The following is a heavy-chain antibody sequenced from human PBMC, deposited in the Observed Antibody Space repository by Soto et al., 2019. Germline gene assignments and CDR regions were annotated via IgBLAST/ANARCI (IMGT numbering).Heavy chain of an antibody. CDR3: AREVMVVAASRDYYDGMAV. J-gene: IGHJ6*02. V-gene: IGHV1-18*01. CDR1: GYTFTSYG. Sequence: ASVKVYCKASGYTFTSYGISWVRQAPGQGLEWMGWTSAYNGNTNYAQKLQGRVTMTTDTSTSTAYMELRSLRSDDTAVYYCAREVMVVAASRDYYDGMAVWGQGTTVTGSS. D-gene: IGHD2-15*01. CDR2: TSAYNGNT.